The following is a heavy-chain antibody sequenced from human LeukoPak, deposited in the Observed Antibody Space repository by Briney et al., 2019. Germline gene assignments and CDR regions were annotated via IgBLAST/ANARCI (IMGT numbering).Heavy chain of an antibody. Sequence: GGSLRLSCAASGFTFSSYSMHWVRQAPGKGLEWVAVILHDGSNKYYADSVKGRFTISRDNSKNTLYLQMNSLRAEDTAVYYCARLVAVTDFDYWGQGTLVTVSS. J-gene: IGHJ4*02. V-gene: IGHV3-30-3*01. CDR3: ARLVAVTDFDY. CDR2: ILHDGSNK. D-gene: IGHD4-17*01. CDR1: GFTFSSYS.